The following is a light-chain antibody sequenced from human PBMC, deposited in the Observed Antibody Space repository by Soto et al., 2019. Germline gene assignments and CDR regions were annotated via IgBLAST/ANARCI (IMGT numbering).Light chain of an antibody. CDR1: YSDVGGYKY. J-gene: IGLJ1*01. V-gene: IGLV2-11*01. CDR3: CSYAGKYTYV. Sequence: QSVLTQPRSLSGSPGQSVTISCTGTYSDVGGYKYVSWYQQHPGKAPKLMISDVTERPSGVPDRFSGSKSGNTASLTISGLQAEDEADYYCCSYAGKYTYVFGTGTKVTVL. CDR2: DVT.